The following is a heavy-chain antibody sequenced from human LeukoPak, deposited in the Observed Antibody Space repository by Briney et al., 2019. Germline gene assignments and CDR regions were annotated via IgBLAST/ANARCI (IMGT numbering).Heavy chain of an antibody. CDR2: ISSSSSYI. CDR3: ARGLVVPAATLDY. D-gene: IGHD2-2*01. Sequence: GGSLRLSCAASGFTFSSYSMNWIRQAPGKGLEWVSSISSSSSYIYYADSVKGRFTISRDNAKNSLYLQMNSLRAEDTAVYYCARGLVVPAATLDYWGQGTLVTVSS. CDR1: GFTFSSYS. J-gene: IGHJ4*02. V-gene: IGHV3-21*01.